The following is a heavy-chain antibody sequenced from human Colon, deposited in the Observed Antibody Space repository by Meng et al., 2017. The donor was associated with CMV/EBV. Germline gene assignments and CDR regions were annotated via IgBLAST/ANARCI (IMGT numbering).Heavy chain of an antibody. CDR1: GFTFSSYE. J-gene: IGHJ6*02. CDR2: ISSSGSTI. V-gene: IGHV3-48*03. CDR3: ARGAKVRPDRITIFGVVMKRGMDV. D-gene: IGHD3-3*01. Sequence: GESLKISCAASGFTFSSYEMNWVRQAPGKGLEWVSYISSSGSTIYYADSVKGRFTISRDNAKNSLYLQMNSLRAEDTAVYYCARGAKVRPDRITIFGVVMKRGMDVWGQGTTVTVSS.